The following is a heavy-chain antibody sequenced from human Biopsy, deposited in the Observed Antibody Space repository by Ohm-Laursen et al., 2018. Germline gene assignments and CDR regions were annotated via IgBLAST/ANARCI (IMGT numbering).Heavy chain of an antibody. CDR3: VKAYSAIYWFDP. CDR1: GFIFSRND. Sequence: SLRLSCAVSGFIFSRNDMSWVRQAPEKGLEWVSGISGSGASTYYADSVKGRFTISRDNSKNTLFLQMDSLRADDTAVYYCVKAYSAIYWFDPWGQGTLVTVSS. V-gene: IGHV3-23*01. CDR2: ISGSGAST. D-gene: IGHD2-21*01. J-gene: IGHJ5*02.